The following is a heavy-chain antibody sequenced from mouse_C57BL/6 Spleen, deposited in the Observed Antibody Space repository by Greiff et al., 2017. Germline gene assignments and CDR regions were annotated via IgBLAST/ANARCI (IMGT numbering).Heavy chain of an antibody. CDR2: ISYDGSN. CDR3: ARGDGPHYFDY. J-gene: IGHJ2*01. V-gene: IGHV3-6*01. Sequence: DVQLQESGPGLVKPSQSLSLTCSVTGYSITSGYYWNWIRQFPGNKLEWMGYISYDGSNNYNPSLKNRISITRDTSKNQFFLKLNSVTTEDTATYYCARGDGPHYFDYWGQGTTLTVSS. D-gene: IGHD2-3*01. CDR1: GYSITSGYY.